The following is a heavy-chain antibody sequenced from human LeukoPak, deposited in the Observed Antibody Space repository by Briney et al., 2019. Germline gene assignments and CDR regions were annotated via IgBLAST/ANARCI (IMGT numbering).Heavy chain of an antibody. Sequence: GGSLRLSCAASTFPFSSYVMGWVRQAPGEGLDWVSAISGNGISTFYADSVKGRFTISRDNSKNTLSLQMNSLRAEDTAVYYCAIRRGPDDYGTYRGPPYFDSWGQGTLVTVSS. CDR1: TFPFSSYV. V-gene: IGHV3-23*01. CDR2: ISGNGIST. D-gene: IGHD4-17*01. CDR3: AIRRGPDDYGTYRGPPYFDS. J-gene: IGHJ4*02.